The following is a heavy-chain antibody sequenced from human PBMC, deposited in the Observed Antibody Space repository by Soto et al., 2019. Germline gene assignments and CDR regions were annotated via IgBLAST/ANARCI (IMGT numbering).Heavy chain of an antibody. V-gene: IGHV3-23*01. CDR2: LLRPGRST. D-gene: IGHD3-16*01. CDR1: GFMFSDYA. Sequence: GGSLRLSCAASGFMFSDYAMTWSRQAPGKELEWVSGLLRPGRSTYYADSVKGRFTISGDTSANTVYLQMDSLRAEDTAVYYCAKDAIANDGIWLMDSWGQGTVVTVSS. CDR3: AKDAIANDGIWLMDS. J-gene: IGHJ5*02.